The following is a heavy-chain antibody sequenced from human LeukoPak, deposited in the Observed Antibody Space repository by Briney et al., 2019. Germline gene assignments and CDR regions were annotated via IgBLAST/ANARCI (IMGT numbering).Heavy chain of an antibody. D-gene: IGHD3-10*01. Sequence: SETLSLTCTVSGGSISSSSYYWGWIRQPPGKGLEWIGSIYYSGSTYYNPSLKSRVTISVDTSKNQFSLKLSSVTAADTAVYYCARTPRSRSRYRGLDAFDIWGQGTMVTVSS. V-gene: IGHV4-39*07. J-gene: IGHJ3*02. CDR2: IYYSGST. CDR1: GGSISSSSYY. CDR3: ARTPRSRSRYRGLDAFDI.